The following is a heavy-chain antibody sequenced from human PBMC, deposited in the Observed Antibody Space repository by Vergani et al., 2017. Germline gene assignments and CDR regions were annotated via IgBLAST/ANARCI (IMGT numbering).Heavy chain of an antibody. CDR3: AIHIRSGSYSDY. J-gene: IGHJ4*02. D-gene: IGHD3-10*01. CDR2: IYYSGST. V-gene: IGHV4-39*01. CDR1: GGSISSSSYY. Sequence: QLQLQESGPGLVKPSETLSLTCTVSGGSISSSSYYWGWIRQPPGKGLGWIGSIYYSGSTYYNPSLKSRVTISVDTSKNQFALKLSSVTAADTAVYYCAIHIRSGSYSDYWGQGTLVTVSS.